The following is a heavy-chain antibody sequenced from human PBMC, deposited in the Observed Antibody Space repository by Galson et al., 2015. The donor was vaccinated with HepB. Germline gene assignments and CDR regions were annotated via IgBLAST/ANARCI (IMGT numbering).Heavy chain of an antibody. CDR2: ISWNSGSI. Sequence: SLRLSCAASGFTFDGYAMHWVRQAPGKGLEWVSGISWNSGSIGYADSVRGRFTISRDNAKSSLYLQMNSLRTEATALYYCAKDRGSGLGSYLGGWGHATLVTVSS. V-gene: IGHV3-9*01. CDR1: GFTFDGYA. D-gene: IGHD3-10*01. J-gene: IGHJ1*01. CDR3: AKDRGSGLGSYLGG.